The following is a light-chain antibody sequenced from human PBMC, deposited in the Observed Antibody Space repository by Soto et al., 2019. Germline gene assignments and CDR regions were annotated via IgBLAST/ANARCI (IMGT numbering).Light chain of an antibody. CDR1: NSNIGSNT. J-gene: IGLJ2*01. CDR2: KDT. V-gene: IGLV1-44*01. CDR3: ATWDDSLNVLV. Sequence: QSVLTQSPSASGTPGQRVSISCSGSNSNIGSNTVHWYQQLSGTAPKLLIYKDTQRPSGVPDRVSGSESDTSASLAISGLQSEDEGEYFCATWDDSLNVLVFGGGTKLTVL.